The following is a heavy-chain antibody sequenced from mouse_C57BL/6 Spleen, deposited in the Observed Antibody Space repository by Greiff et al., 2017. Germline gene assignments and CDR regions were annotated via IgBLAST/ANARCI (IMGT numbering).Heavy chain of an antibody. V-gene: IGHV5-17*01. J-gene: IGHJ2*01. CDR1: GFTFSDYG. D-gene: IGHD2-4*01. CDR3: ARRSYDYDYFDY. Sequence: EVKLVESGGGLVKPGGSLKLSCAASGFTFSDYGMHWVRQAPEKGLEWVAYISSGSSTIYYADTVKGRFTISRDNAKNTLFLQMTSLRSEDTAMYYCARRSYDYDYFDYWGQGTTLTVSA. CDR2: ISSGSSTI.